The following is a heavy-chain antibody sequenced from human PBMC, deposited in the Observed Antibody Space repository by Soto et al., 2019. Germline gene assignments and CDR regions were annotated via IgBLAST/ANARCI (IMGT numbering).Heavy chain of an antibody. CDR2: LSATGGST. J-gene: IGHJ6*02. CDR1: RFTFSSYA. D-gene: IGHD1-26*01. Sequence: PVGSLRLSCVASRFTFSSYAMSWVRHAPGKGLEWVSSLSATGGSTYYADSVRGRFIISRDNSKNRLYLQMNSLRAEDTAVYYCASDLVGASDSYGLDVWGQGTPVTVSS. CDR3: ASDLVGASDSYGLDV. V-gene: IGHV3-23*01.